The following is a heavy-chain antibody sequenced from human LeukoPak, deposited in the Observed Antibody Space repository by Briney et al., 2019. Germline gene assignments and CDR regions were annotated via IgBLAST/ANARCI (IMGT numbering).Heavy chain of an antibody. Sequence: PSETLSLTCAVSGYSISSGYYWGWIRQPPGKGLGWIGSIYHSGSTYYNPSLKSRVTISVDTSKNQFSLKLSSVTAADTAVYYCAREVYCSSTSCYGRRYWFDPWGQGTLVTVSS. CDR3: AREVYCSSTSCYGRRYWFDP. D-gene: IGHD2-2*01. J-gene: IGHJ5*02. CDR2: IYHSGST. V-gene: IGHV4-38-2*02. CDR1: GYSISSGYY.